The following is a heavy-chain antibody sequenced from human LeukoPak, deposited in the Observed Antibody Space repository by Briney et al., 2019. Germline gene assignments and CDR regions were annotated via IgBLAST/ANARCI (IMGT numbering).Heavy chain of an antibody. D-gene: IGHD1-14*01. J-gene: IGHJ4*02. CDR3: AREILGGFNPGAY. CDR1: LDSTTSNF. V-gene: IGHV4-4*02. CDR2: IHGSGSP. Sequence: SETLSLTCTVSLDSTTSNFWSWVRQPPGKGLEWIGEIHGSGSPNYNPSLQSRVTISIDRSRNQIVLELSSVTAADTAFYCAREILGGFNPGAYWGQGTLVTVSS.